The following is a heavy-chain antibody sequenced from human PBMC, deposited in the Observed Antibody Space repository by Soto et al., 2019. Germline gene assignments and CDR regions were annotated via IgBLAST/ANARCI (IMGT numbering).Heavy chain of an antibody. V-gene: IGHV1-58*01. D-gene: IGHD5-18*01. CDR1: GFTFTSSA. CDR3: AAGYSYGYVYYYGMDV. Sequence: QMQLVQSGPEVKKPGTSVKVSCKASGFTFTSSAVQWVRQARGQLLEWIGWIVVGSGNTNYAQKFQERVTITRDMSTSTAYMELSSLRSEDTAVYYCAAGYSYGYVYYYGMDVWGQGTTVTVSS. J-gene: IGHJ6*02. CDR2: IVVGSGNT.